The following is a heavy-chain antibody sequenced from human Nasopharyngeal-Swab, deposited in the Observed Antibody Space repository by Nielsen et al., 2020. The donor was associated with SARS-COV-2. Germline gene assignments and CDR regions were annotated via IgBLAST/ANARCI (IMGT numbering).Heavy chain of an antibody. J-gene: IGHJ1*01. CDR2: INHSGST. CDR1: GGTFSGNY. D-gene: IGHD3-3*01. Sequence: SETLPLTCAVYGGTFSGNYWSWIGQPPGKGLEGIGEINHSGSTNYNPSLKSRVTISVDTSKNQSSLKLSSVTAADTAVYYCARGRGTIFGVVIINGYFQHWGQGTLVTVSS. CDR3: ARGRGTIFGVVIINGYFQH. V-gene: IGHV4-34*01.